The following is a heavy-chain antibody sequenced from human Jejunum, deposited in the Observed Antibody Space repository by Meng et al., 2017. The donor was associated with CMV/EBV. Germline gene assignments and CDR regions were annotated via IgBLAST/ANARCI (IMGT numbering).Heavy chain of an antibody. V-gene: IGHV1-69*10. Sequence: QVQLVQSGAEVKKPGSSVKVSCKASGDTVRSDAINWVRQAPGQGLEWMGGIIPLLDIAEYAQRFEDRVTMTRDMSTSTVYMDLTSLTSEDTAVYYCMRELPHTYYFDSWGQGTLVTVSS. J-gene: IGHJ4*02. D-gene: IGHD2-15*01. CDR1: GDTVRSDA. CDR2: IIPLLDIA. CDR3: MRELPHTYYFDS.